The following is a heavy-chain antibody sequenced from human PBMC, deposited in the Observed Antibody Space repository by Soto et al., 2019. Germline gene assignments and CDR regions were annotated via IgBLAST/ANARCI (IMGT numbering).Heavy chain of an antibody. J-gene: IGHJ4*02. Sequence: SETLSLTCAVSGGSISSSNWWSWVRQPPGKGLEWIGEIYHSGSTNYNPSLKSRVTISVDKSKNQFSLKLSSVTDADTAVYYCARDPRYSSSTLDYWGQGTLVTVSS. CDR2: IYHSGST. D-gene: IGHD6-6*01. CDR3: ARDPRYSSSTLDY. V-gene: IGHV4-4*02. CDR1: GGSISSSNW.